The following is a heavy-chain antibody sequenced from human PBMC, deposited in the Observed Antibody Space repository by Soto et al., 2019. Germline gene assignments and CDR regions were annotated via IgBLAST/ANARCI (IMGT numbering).Heavy chain of an antibody. CDR3: ARAAVYYDFWSGYYKEGINWFDP. V-gene: IGHV4-59*01. Sequence: PSETLSLTCTVSGGSISSYYWSWIRQPPGKGLEWIGYIYYSGSTNYNPSLKSRVTISVDTSKNQFSLKLSSVTAADTAVYYCARAAVYYDFWSGYYKEGINWFDPWGQGTLVTVSS. D-gene: IGHD3-3*01. J-gene: IGHJ5*02. CDR1: GGSISSYY. CDR2: IYYSGST.